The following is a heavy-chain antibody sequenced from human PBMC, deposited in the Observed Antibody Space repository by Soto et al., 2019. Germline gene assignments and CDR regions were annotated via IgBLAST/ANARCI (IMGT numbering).Heavy chain of an antibody. Sequence: SETLALTCAVYGGSFSGYYWSWIRQPPGKGLEWIGEINHSGSTNYNPSLKSRVTISVDTSKNQFSLKLSSVTAADTAVYYCARKGGYIRFAFDIWGQGTMVTVS. CDR3: ARKGGYIRFAFDI. CDR2: INHSGST. J-gene: IGHJ3*02. CDR1: GGSFSGYY. V-gene: IGHV4-34*01. D-gene: IGHD5-12*01.